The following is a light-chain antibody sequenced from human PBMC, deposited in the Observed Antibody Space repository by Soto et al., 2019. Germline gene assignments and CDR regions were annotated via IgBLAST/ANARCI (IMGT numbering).Light chain of an antibody. CDR3: SAWDDSLSGYV. CDR1: SFNIGSNY. J-gene: IGLJ1*01. CDR2: RND. V-gene: IGLV1-47*01. Sequence: QSVLTQAPSASGTPGQRVTISRSGSSFNIGSNYVYWYQQLPGTAPKLVIFRNDQRPSGIPDRISGSKSGTSASLAISGLRSEDEADYYCSAWDDSLSGYVFGTGT.